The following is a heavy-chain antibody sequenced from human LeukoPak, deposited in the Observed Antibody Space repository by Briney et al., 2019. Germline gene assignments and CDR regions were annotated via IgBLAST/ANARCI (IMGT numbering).Heavy chain of an antibody. V-gene: IGHV1-18*01. J-gene: IGHJ4*02. CDR2: ISAYNGNT. Sequence: ASVKVSCKASGYTFTSYGISWVRQAPGQGLEWMGWISAYNGNTNYAQTLQGRVTMTTDTSTSTAYMEQRSLQSGDHAVYYCPGDDPYEAVPAAIPLGDWGQGTLVNVSS. CDR3: PGDDPYEAVPAAIPLGD. CDR1: GYTFTSYG. D-gene: IGHD2-2*02.